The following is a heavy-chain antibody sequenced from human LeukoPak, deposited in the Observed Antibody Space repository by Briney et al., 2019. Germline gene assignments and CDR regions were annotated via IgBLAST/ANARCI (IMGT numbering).Heavy chain of an antibody. V-gene: IGHV4-59*01. CDR3: ARSSEGRYYYDSSGFSYYYYYMDV. Sequence: SETLSLTCTVSGGSISSYYWSWIRQPPGKGLEWIGYIYYSVSTNYNPSLRSRVTISVDTSKNQFSLKLSSVTAAETAVYYCARSSEGRYYYDSSGFSYYYYYMDVWGKGTTVTISS. CDR2: IYYSVST. CDR1: GGSISSYY. D-gene: IGHD3-22*01. J-gene: IGHJ6*03.